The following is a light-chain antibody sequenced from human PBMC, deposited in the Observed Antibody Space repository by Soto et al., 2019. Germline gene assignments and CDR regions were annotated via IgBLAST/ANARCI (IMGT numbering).Light chain of an antibody. CDR1: RSDVGGYNY. CDR3: SSYAGSNNVV. J-gene: IGLJ2*01. Sequence: QSALTHPPSASGSPGQSVTISCTGTRSDVGGYNYVSWYQQHPGKAPKLMIYEVSKRPSGVPDRFSGSKSGNTASLTVSGLQAEDEADYYCSSYAGSNNVVFGGGTKVTVL. CDR2: EVS. V-gene: IGLV2-8*01.